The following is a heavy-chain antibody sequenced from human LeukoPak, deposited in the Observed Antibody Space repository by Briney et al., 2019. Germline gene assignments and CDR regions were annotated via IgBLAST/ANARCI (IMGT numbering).Heavy chain of an antibody. D-gene: IGHD3-3*01. J-gene: IGHJ4*02. V-gene: IGHV4-59*01. Sequence: SETLSLTCTVSGGSISSYYWSWIRQPPGKGLEWIGYIYYSGSTNYNPSLKSRVTISVDTSKNQFSLKLSSVTAADTAVYYCARALPYYDFWSGYDYWGQGTLLTVSS. CDR3: ARALPYYDFWSGYDY. CDR1: GGSISSYY. CDR2: IYYSGST.